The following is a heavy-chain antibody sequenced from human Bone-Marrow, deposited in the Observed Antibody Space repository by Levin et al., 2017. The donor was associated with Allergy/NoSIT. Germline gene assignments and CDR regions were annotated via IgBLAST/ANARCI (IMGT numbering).Heavy chain of an antibody. CDR2: MNPDSGNV. D-gene: IGHD2-21*02. Sequence: GGSLRLSCVVSGYSFTSYDINWVRQATGQGLEWMAWMNPDSGNVGYYAQKFQGRVTMTWDTSISTAYFELSSLGSDDTAVYYCARRMATALDYFDYWGQGTLVTVSS. J-gene: IGHJ4*02. V-gene: IGHV1-8*01. CDR3: ARRMATALDYFDY. CDR1: GYSFTSYD.